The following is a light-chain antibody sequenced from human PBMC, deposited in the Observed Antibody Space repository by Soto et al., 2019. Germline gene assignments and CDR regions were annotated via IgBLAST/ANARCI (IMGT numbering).Light chain of an antibody. Sequence: EIVLTQSPGTLSLSPGERATLSCRASQSLSSSYLAWYQQIPGQAPRLLIYGASRRATGIPDRFSGSASGTDFTLTISRLEPEDFAVYFCQQYSDLPMTFGQGTRLEIK. V-gene: IGKV3-20*01. CDR3: QQYSDLPMT. CDR2: GAS. CDR1: QSLSSSY. J-gene: IGKJ5*01.